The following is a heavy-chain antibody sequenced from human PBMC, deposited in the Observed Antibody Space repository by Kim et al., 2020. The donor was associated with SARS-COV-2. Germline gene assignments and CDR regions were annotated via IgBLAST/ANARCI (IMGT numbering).Heavy chain of an antibody. V-gene: IGHV3-7*03. J-gene: IGHJ4*02. D-gene: IGHD6-19*01. Sequence: GGSLRLSCAASGFTFSHYWMSWVRQAPGKGLEWVANIKHDGSVENSVDSVQGRFTISRDNAKGSLYLQMNRLRVDDSAIYYCARDQVGGGFDYCGQGILVTIS. CDR1: GFTFSHYW. CDR2: IKHDGSVE. CDR3: ARDQVGGGFDY.